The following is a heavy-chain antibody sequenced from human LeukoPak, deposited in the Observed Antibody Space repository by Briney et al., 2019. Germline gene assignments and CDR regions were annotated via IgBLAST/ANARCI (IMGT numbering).Heavy chain of an antibody. CDR2: IGTAGDT. V-gene: IGHV3-13*01. Sequence: GESLRLSCAASGFTFSSYGMSWVRQATGKGLEWVSAIGTAGDTYYPGSVKGRFTISRENAKNSLYLQMNSLRAGDTAVYYCARGVWEWELLRPTYYFDYWGQGTLVTVSS. CDR1: GFTFSSYG. CDR3: ARGVWEWELLRPTYYFDY. D-gene: IGHD1-26*01. J-gene: IGHJ4*02.